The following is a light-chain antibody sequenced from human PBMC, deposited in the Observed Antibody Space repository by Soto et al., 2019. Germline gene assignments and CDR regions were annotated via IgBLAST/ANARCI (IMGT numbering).Light chain of an antibody. CDR1: QSLVPSDGNTY. V-gene: IGKV2-24*01. Sequence: ENGKSQTQLSTPVTVCHRASISCRSRQSLVPSDGNTYLSRLQQRPGQPPRLLIYKISNRFSWVPDTSYGRGPRTEYTRRTSIANAEDVLPYYYAQCTQVPPTFRQGTRLEIK. CDR3: AQCTQVPPT. J-gene: IGKJ5*01. CDR2: KIS.